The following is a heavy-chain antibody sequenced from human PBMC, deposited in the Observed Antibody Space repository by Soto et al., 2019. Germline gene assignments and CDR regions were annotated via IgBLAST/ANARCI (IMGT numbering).Heavy chain of an antibody. Sequence: EVPLVESGGGLVQPGGSLRLSCAASGFTVSTNYMSWVRQAPGKGLEWVSVIYSGGSTYYADSVKSRFTISRDISKNTLYLQMNSLRAEDTAVYYCAREGEAPVDYWGRGTLVTVSS. V-gene: IGHV3-66*01. CDR1: GFTVSTNY. CDR2: IYSGGST. J-gene: IGHJ4*02. CDR3: AREGEAPVDY.